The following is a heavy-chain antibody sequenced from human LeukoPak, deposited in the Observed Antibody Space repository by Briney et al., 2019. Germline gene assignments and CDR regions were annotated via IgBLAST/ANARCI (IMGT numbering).Heavy chain of an antibody. CDR3: ARGSIAVGFDS. CDR2: MYYSGTT. D-gene: IGHD6-19*01. Sequence: PSETLSLTCIVSGDSIRSYYWSWIREPPGKGLEGIGYMYYSGTTNYHPSLKSRATISVATSKSQFSLRLIAGTAADTAVYYGARGSIAVGFDSWGQGTLVAVSS. J-gene: IGHJ4*02. CDR1: GDSIRSYY. V-gene: IGHV4-59*01.